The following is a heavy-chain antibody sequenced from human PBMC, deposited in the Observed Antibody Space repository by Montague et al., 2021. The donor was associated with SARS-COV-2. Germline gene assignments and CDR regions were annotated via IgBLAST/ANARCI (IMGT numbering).Heavy chain of an antibody. J-gene: IGHJ5*02. D-gene: IGHD1-1*01. CDR3: AKGQVPRSTTFTWFDP. Sequence: ETLSLTCTVSGGSISSSSYYWDWIRQAPGKGLDWVSAITASGGTTYYSGSVKGRFTISRDNSKSTLYLQMSGLGADDTAVYYCAKGQVPRSTTFTWFDPWGQGTLVTVSS. CDR1: GGSISSSSYY. V-gene: IGHV3-23*01. CDR2: ITASGGTT.